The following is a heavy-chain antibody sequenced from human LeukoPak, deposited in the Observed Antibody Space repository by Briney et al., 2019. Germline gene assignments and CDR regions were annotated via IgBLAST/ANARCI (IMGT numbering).Heavy chain of an antibody. V-gene: IGHV1-18*01. D-gene: IGHD6-13*01. CDR3: ARGRLGVSGYTDYFDY. J-gene: IGHJ4*02. CDR2: ISAYNGNT. CDR1: GYILTNYA. Sequence: ASVKVSCTSSGYILTNYAITWVRQAPGQGLEWMGWISAYNGNTDYAQKFQGRVTMTTDTSTRTAYMDLRSLRSDDTAVYYCARGRLGVSGYTDYFDYWGQGTLVTVSS.